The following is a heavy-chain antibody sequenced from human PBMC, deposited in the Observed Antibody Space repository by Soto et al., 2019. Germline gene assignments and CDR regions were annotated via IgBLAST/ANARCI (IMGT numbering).Heavy chain of an antibody. Sequence: QVQLVQSGAEVKKPGASVKVSCKASGYTFTSYDINWVRQATGQGLEWMGWMNPNRGNTGYAPQFQGRVTMTTTTPITPASMALSSLRPEGTAAYYCAREVGSRIASWGPGTLVTVPS. V-gene: IGHV1-8*01. CDR2: MNPNRGNT. CDR3: AREVGSRIAS. J-gene: IGHJ4*02. CDR1: GYTFTSYD. D-gene: IGHD6-13*01.